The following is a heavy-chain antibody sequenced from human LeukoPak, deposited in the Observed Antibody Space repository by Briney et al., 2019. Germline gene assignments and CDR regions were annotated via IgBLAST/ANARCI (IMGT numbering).Heavy chain of an antibody. V-gene: IGHV3-7*01. Sequence: PGGSLRLSCAASGFTFSSYWMSWVRQAPGKGLEWVATIKQDGSEKYYVDSVKGRFTISRDNAKNSLYLQMNSLRAEDTAVYYCARAYYYDSSGYRSNWFDPWGQGTLVTVSS. J-gene: IGHJ5*02. CDR1: GFTFSSYW. CDR3: ARAYYYDSSGYRSNWFDP. D-gene: IGHD3-22*01. CDR2: IKQDGSEK.